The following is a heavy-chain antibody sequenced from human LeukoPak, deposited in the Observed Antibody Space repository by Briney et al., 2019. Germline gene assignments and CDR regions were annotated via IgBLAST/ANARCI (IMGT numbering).Heavy chain of an antibody. J-gene: IGHJ2*01. D-gene: IGHD6-19*01. CDR1: GGSISSYY. CDR2: IYYSGST. V-gene: IGHV4-59*01. Sequence: SSETLSLTCTVSGGSISSYYWSWIRQPPGKGLEWIGYIYYSGSTNYNPSLKSRVTISVDTSKNQFSLKLSSVTAADTAVYYCARDLRYSSGWYDWYFDLWGRGTLVTVSS. CDR3: ARDLRYSSGWYDWYFDL.